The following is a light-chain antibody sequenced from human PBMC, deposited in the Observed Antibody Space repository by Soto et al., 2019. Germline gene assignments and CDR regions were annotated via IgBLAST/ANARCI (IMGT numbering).Light chain of an antibody. CDR3: CSFAGSNTFV. CDR2: EGS. CDR1: SSDVGSYNL. V-gene: IGLV2-23*03. J-gene: IGLJ1*01. Sequence: QSVLTQPASVSGSPGQSITLSCTGTSSDVGSYNLVSWYQQHPGKAPKLMIYEGSKRPSGVSDRFSGSKSGNTASLTISGLQVGDEADYYCCSFAGSNTFVFGTGTKVTVL.